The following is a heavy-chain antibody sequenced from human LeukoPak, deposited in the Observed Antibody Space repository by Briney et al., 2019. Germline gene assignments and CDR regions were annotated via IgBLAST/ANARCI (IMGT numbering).Heavy chain of an antibody. CDR2: IYYSGGT. D-gene: IGHD6-13*01. CDR1: GGSISSSSYY. CDR3: ARRGYQRGFDY. J-gene: IGHJ4*02. Sequence: SETLSLTCTVSGGSISSSSYYWGWIRQPPGKGLEWIGSIYYSGGTYYNPSLKSRVTISVDTSKNQFSLKLSSVTAADTAVYYCARRGYQRGFDYWGQGTLVTVSS. V-gene: IGHV4-39*01.